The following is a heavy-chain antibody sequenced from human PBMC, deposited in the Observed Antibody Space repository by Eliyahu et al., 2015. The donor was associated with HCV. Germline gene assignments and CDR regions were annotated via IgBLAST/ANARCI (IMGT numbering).Heavy chain of an antibody. CDR2: IIPMFGTV. D-gene: IGHD6-6*01. CDR3: ARGSAEYTSFENCFDP. Sequence: QVQLVQSGAEVKKPGSSVRVSCKSSGGTSGXXTFSWVRQAPGQGLEWXGGIIPMFGTVSYSQKFQGRLTITADRPTSTSYMELDSLRSEDTAVYYCARGSAEYTSFENCFDPWGQGTLVTVSS. V-gene: IGHV1-69*06. J-gene: IGHJ5*02. CDR1: GGTSGXXT.